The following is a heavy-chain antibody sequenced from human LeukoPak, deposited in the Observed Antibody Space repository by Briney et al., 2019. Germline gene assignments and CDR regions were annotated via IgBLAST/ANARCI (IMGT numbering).Heavy chain of an antibody. J-gene: IGHJ4*02. CDR1: GFTFSSYE. Sequence: GGSLRLSCAASGFTFSSYEMNWVRQAPGKGLEWVSSISSSSSYIYYADSVKGRFTISRDNAKNSLYLQMNSLRAEDTAVYYCARGRPQLVLPLDYWGQGTLVTVSS. CDR2: ISSSSSYI. CDR3: ARGRPQLVLPLDY. V-gene: IGHV3-21*01. D-gene: IGHD6-13*01.